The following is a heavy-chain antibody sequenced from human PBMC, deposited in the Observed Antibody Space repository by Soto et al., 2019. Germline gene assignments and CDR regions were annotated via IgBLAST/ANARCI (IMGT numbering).Heavy chain of an antibody. D-gene: IGHD2-15*01. CDR2: IKTRSEGEAT. Sequence: EVQLVESGGGLVKPGGSLRLSCAASDFSISNAWMNWVRQAPGKGLEWVGRIKTRSEGEATDYAAPLKDRFTISRDDSKNTVFLQMNSLKTEDTAVYYCTTGSVEGVWGQGATVIVSS. J-gene: IGHJ6*02. CDR1: DFSISNAW. V-gene: IGHV3-15*07. CDR3: TTGSVEGV.